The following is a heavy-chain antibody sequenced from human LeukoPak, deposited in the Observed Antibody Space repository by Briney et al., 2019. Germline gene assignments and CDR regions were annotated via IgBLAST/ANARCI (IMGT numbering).Heavy chain of an antibody. CDR3: AGTMVRGVIIHYYYYYMDV. CDR1: GYTFTGYY. D-gene: IGHD3-10*01. J-gene: IGHJ6*03. Sequence: ASVKVSCKASGYTFTGYYMHWVRQAPGQGLEWMGWINPNSGGTNYAQKFQGRVTMTRDTSISTAYMELSRLRSDDTAVYYCAGTMVRGVIIHYYYYYMDVWGKGTTVTVSS. CDR2: INPNSGGT. V-gene: IGHV1-2*02.